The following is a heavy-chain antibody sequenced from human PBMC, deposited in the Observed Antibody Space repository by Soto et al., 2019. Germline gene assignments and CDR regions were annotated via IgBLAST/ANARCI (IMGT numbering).Heavy chain of an antibody. J-gene: IGHJ4*02. CDR2: ISYDGSNK. CDR1: GFTFRSYA. D-gene: IGHD2-21*01. V-gene: IGHV3-30-3*01. CDR3: ARLASYAY. Sequence: GGCLRLSGAASGFTFRSYAMHWVRQAPGTGLEWGTVISYDGSNKSYAGSVTGPFTISRDNSKNTLYLQMTSLRAEATAVYYCARLASYAYWGQGTLVTVSS.